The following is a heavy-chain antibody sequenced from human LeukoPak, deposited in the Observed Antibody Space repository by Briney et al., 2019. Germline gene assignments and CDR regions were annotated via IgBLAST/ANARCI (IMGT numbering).Heavy chain of an antibody. V-gene: IGHV4-30-4*01. D-gene: IGHD3-9*01. J-gene: IGHJ4*02. CDR2: LDLSGST. Sequence: PSQSLSLTCTVSGDSISSGGSYWSWLRQPPGKGLEWIGSLDLSGSTYYNSSLERRATMSLDTSKNKFSLKLSSVTAADTAVYYCARGHYDILTGYYGRPHYFDYWGQGTLVTVSS. CDR3: ARGHYDILTGYYGRPHYFDY. CDR1: GDSISSGGSY.